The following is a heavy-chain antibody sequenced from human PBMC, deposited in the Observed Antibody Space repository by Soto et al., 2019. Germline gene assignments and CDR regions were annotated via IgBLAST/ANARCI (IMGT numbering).Heavy chain of an antibody. J-gene: IGHJ6*02. CDR2: ISSRSDTL. Sequence: GGSLRLSCEGSGFTFSAYAMNWVRQAPGKGLEWVSYISSRSDTLYYADSVKGRFTISRDNAKNSVYLQVNNLRDEDTAVYYCARDWDIVILSVPIPNYNYGMDVWGQGTTVTV. V-gene: IGHV3-48*02. D-gene: IGHD2-15*01. CDR1: GFTFSAYA. CDR3: ARDWDIVILSVPIPNYNYGMDV.